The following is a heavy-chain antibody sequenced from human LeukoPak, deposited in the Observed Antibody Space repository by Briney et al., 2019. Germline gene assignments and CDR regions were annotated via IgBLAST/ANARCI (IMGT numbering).Heavy chain of an antibody. CDR1: GGSISGYY. CDR2: INHSGST. V-gene: IGHV4-34*01. Sequence: PSETLSLTCTVSGGSISGYYWSWIRQPPGKGLEWIGEINHSGSTNYNPSLKSRVTISVDTSKNQFSLKLSSVTAADTAVYYCARLTYGSTYYMDVWGKGTTVTISS. D-gene: IGHD3-10*01. CDR3: ARLTYGSTYYMDV. J-gene: IGHJ6*03.